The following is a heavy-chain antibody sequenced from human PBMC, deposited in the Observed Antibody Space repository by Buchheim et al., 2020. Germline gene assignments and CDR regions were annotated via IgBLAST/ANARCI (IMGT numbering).Heavy chain of an antibody. CDR3: ARQDTAMATDAFDI. J-gene: IGHJ3*02. Sequence: EVQLLESGGGLVQPGGSLRLSCAASGFTFTSYAMTWVRQAPGKGLEWVSGISGSGGSTHFTDSVKGRFAISRDNSKNTLYLQMNSLRAEDTAVYYCARQDTAMATDAFDIWGQGT. D-gene: IGHD5-18*01. CDR2: ISGSGGST. V-gene: IGHV3-23*01. CDR1: GFTFTSYA.